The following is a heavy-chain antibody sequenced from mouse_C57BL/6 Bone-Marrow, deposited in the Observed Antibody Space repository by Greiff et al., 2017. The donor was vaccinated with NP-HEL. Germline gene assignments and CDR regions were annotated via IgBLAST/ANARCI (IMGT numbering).Heavy chain of an antibody. D-gene: IGHD1-1*01. Sequence: QVQLQQPGAELVKPGASVKVSCKASGYTFTSYWMHWVKQRPGQGLEWIGRIHPSDSDTNYNQKFKGKATLTVDKSSSTAYMQLSSLTSDDAAVYYCAIIGDYGSSPWYFDVWGTGTTVTVSS. CDR3: AIIGDYGSSPWYFDV. CDR2: IHPSDSDT. CDR1: GYTFTSYW. J-gene: IGHJ1*03. V-gene: IGHV1-74*01.